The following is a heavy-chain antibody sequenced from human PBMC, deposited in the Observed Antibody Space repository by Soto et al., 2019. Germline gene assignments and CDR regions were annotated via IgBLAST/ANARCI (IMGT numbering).Heavy chain of an antibody. CDR1: GFTFSSYG. CDR3: AKTRAPPDYGDYLFHQAPFDY. D-gene: IGHD4-17*01. CDR2: ISYDGSNK. J-gene: IGHJ4*02. V-gene: IGHV3-30*18. Sequence: QVQLVESGGGVVQPGRSLRLSCAASGFTFSSYGMHWVRQAPGKGLEWVAVISYDGSNKYYADSVKGRFTISRDNSKNTLYLQMNSLRAEDTAVYYCAKTRAPPDYGDYLFHQAPFDYWGQGTLVTVSS.